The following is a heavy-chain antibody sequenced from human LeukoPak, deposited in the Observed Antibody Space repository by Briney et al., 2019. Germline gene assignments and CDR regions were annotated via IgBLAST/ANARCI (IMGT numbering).Heavy chain of an antibody. CDR2: IYYSGST. Sequence: PSETLSLTCTVSGGSISSYYWSWIRQPPGKGLEWIGYIYYSGSTNYNPSLKSRVTISVDTSKNQFSLKLSSVTAADTAVYYCARFGYSYGLNYWGQGTLVTVSS. CDR3: ARFGYSYGLNY. V-gene: IGHV4-59*08. D-gene: IGHD5-18*01. J-gene: IGHJ4*02. CDR1: GGSISSYY.